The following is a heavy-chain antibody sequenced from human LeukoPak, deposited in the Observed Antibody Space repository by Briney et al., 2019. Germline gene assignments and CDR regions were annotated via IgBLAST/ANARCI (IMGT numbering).Heavy chain of an antibody. CDR1: GFSLSGYW. CDR3: AKRRSKNSGPFDY. D-gene: IGHD4-11*01. Sequence: PGGSLRLSCTASGFSLSGYWLHWVRQAPGKGLEWASAISGSNTFYADSVKGRFTISRDDSKKTLYLQMNSLRAEDTAVYYCAKRRSKNSGPFDYWGQGTLVTVSP. J-gene: IGHJ4*02. CDR2: ISGSNT. V-gene: IGHV3-23*01.